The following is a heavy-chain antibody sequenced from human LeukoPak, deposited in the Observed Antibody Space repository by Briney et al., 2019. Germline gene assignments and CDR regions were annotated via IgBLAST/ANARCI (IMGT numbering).Heavy chain of an antibody. CDR1: GYTFTSYG. J-gene: IGHJ5*02. Sequence: ASVKVSCKASGYTFTSYGISWVRQAPGQGLEWMGWISAYNGNTNYAQKLQGRVTMTTDTSTSTAYMELRSLRSDDTAVYYCARVGYYGSGGYYISRWFDPWGQGTLVTVSS. CDR2: ISAYNGNT. V-gene: IGHV1-18*01. CDR3: ARVGYYGSGGYYISRWFDP. D-gene: IGHD3-10*01.